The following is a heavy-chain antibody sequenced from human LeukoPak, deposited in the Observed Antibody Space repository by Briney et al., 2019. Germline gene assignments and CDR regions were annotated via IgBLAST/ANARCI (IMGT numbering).Heavy chain of an antibody. CDR3: ARDRGYCSGGSCYSPVNWFDP. J-gene: IGHJ5*02. Sequence: ASVKDSCKASGYTFTGYYMHWVRQAPGQGLEWMGWINPNSGGTNYAQKFQGRVTMTRDTSISTAYMELSRLRSDDTAVYYCARDRGYCSGGSCYSPVNWFDPWGQGTLVTVSS. D-gene: IGHD2-15*01. CDR2: INPNSGGT. CDR1: GYTFTGYY. V-gene: IGHV1-2*02.